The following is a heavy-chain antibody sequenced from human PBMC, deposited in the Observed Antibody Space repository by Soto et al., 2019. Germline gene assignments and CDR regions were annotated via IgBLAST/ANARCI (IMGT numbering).Heavy chain of an antibody. CDR1: GYTFTSYG. CDR2: ISAYNGNT. D-gene: IGHD3-16*02. V-gene: IGHV1-18*01. Sequence: QVQLVQSGAEVKKPGASVKVSCKASGYTFTSYGISWVRQAPGQGLEWMGWISAYNGNTNYAQKLQGRVTMTTDTSTRTAYMELRSLRSDDTAVYYCARDLGYYIWGSYRQGAFDIWGQGTMVTVSS. CDR3: ARDLGYYIWGSYRQGAFDI. J-gene: IGHJ3*02.